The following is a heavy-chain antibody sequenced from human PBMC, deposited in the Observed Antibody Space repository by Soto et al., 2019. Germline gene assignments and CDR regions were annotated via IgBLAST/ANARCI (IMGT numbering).Heavy chain of an antibody. CDR1: GFTFSSYA. Sequence: PGGSLRLSCAASGFTFSSYAMSWVRQAPGKGLEWVSAISGSGGSTYYADSVKGRFTISRDNSKNTLYLQMNSLRAEDTAVYYCAKVEFDCSGGSCYALNYWGQGTLVTVSS. J-gene: IGHJ4*02. CDR2: ISGSGGST. CDR3: AKVEFDCSGGSCYALNY. D-gene: IGHD2-15*01. V-gene: IGHV3-23*01.